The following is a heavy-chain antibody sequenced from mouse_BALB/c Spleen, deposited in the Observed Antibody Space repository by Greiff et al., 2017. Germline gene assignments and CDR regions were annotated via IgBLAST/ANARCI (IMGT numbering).Heavy chain of an antibody. CDR2: IWGDRST. D-gene: IGHD2-14*01. CDR1: GFSLTGYG. V-gene: IGHV2-6-7*01. CDR3: ARKGDYRYDGRGAMDY. J-gene: IGHJ4*01. Sequence: VQLQQSGPGLVAPSQSLSITCTVSGFSLTGYGVNWVRQPPGKGLEWLGMIWGDRSTDYNSALKSRLSISKDNSKSHVFLKMNSLQTDDTARYYCARKGDYRYDGRGAMDYWGQGTSVTVSS.